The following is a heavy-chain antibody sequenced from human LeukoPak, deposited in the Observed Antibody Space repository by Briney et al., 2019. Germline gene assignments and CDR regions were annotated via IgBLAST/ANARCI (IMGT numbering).Heavy chain of an antibody. D-gene: IGHD2-15*01. CDR2: SANGGTT. J-gene: IGHJ4*01. Sequence: PGGSLRLSCAASGFTFSSYAMNWVRQAPGKGLEWVSCSANGGTTYYTDSVKGRFTISRDSSKNTLHLQMNSLRAEDTALHYCAKGRGGSCYSGVDYWGHGTLVTVSS. CDR1: GFTFSSYA. CDR3: AKGRGGSCYSGVDY. V-gene: IGHV3-23*01.